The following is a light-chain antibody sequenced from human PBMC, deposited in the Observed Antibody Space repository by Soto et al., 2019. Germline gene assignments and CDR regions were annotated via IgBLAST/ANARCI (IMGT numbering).Light chain of an antibody. V-gene: IGKV3-15*01. CDR1: QSVNAN. Sequence: EVVMTRSPATLSVSPGERATLSCRASQSVNANLAWYQQKPGQAHRLLIHGASNRATGIPARFSGSGFGTEFILTISSLQSEDFAVYYCQQYNTWLWTFGQGTKVEI. CDR2: GAS. CDR3: QQYNTWLWT. J-gene: IGKJ1*01.